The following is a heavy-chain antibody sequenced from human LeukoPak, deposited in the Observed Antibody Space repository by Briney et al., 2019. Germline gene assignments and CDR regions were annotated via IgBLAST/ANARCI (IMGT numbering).Heavy chain of an antibody. CDR3: AKGFHTTRWYNFDY. Sequence: PGGSLRLSCAATGFTFSSYAMSWVRQSPGRGLEWVSGISSSDGSTYYADSMEGRFTISRDNSRNTLYLQMNSLRVEDTALYYCAKGFHTTRWYNFDYWGQGTLVTVSS. CDR2: ISSSDGST. J-gene: IGHJ4*02. D-gene: IGHD6-13*01. CDR1: GFTFSSYA. V-gene: IGHV3-23*01.